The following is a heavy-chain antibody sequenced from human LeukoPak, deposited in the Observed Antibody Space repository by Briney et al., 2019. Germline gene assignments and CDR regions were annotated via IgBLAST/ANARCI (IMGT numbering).Heavy chain of an antibody. Sequence: GESLKISCKGSGYSFTSYWIGWVRQMPGMGLEWMGIIYPGDSDTRYSPSFQGQVTISADKSISTAYLQWSSLKASDTAMYYCARREVISYDILTGPFDYWGQGTLVTVSS. D-gene: IGHD3-9*01. CDR3: ARREVISYDILTGPFDY. J-gene: IGHJ4*02. V-gene: IGHV5-51*01. CDR1: GYSFTSYW. CDR2: IYPGDSDT.